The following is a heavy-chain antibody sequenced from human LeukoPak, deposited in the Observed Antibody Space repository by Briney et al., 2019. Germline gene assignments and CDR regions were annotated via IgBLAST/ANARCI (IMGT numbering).Heavy chain of an antibody. D-gene: IGHD5-18*01. J-gene: IGHJ4*02. V-gene: IGHV4-34*01. CDR3: ARGGGIQLWLRGFDY. CDR1: GGSFSGYY. CDR2: INHSGST. Sequence: SETLSLTCAVYGGSFSGYYWSWIRQPPGRGLEWIGEINHSGSTNYNPSLKSRVTISVDTSKNQFSLKLSSVTAADTAVYYCARGGGIQLWLRGFDYWGQGTLVTVSS.